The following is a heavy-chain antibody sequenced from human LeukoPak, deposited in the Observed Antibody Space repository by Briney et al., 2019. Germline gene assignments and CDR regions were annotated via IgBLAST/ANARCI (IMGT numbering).Heavy chain of an antibody. CDR2: ISAYNGNT. J-gene: IGHJ4*02. D-gene: IGHD6-13*01. CDR3: ARDVHSSSWYGWDYFDY. V-gene: IGHV1-18*01. CDR1: GYTFTSYG. Sequence: ASVKVSCKASGYTFTSYGISWVRQAPGQGLEWMGWISAYNGNTNYAQKLQGRVTMTTDTSTSTAYMELRSLRSDDTAVYYCARDVHSSSWYGWDYFDYWGQGTLVTVSS.